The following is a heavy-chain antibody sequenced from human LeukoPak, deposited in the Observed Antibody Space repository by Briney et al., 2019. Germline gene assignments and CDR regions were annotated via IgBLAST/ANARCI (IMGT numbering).Heavy chain of an antibody. Sequence: GGSLRLSCAASGFTFSSYGMHWVRQAPGKGLEWVAVIWYDGSNKYYADSVKGRFTISRDNSKNTLYLQMNSLRAEDTAVYYCARGEQWLLSYYYYYGMDVWGQGTTVTVSS. CDR1: GFTFSSYG. D-gene: IGHD6-19*01. V-gene: IGHV3-33*01. CDR3: ARGEQWLLSYYYYYGMDV. CDR2: IWYDGSNK. J-gene: IGHJ6*02.